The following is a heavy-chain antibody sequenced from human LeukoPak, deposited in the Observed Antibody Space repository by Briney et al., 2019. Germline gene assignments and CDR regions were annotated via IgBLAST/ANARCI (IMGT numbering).Heavy chain of an antibody. CDR2: ISGTRNFI. Sequence: PGRSLRLSCAASGFTFSRYTIHCVRQTTGRGLEWVSSISGTRNFIFYAESLKGRFTISRDNANNSVYLQMDTLRAEDTVVYYCARVINGYIDYWGQGTLVTVSS. V-gene: IGHV3-21*06. CDR3: ARVINGYIDY. J-gene: IGHJ4*02. CDR1: GFTFSRYT. D-gene: IGHD2-8*01.